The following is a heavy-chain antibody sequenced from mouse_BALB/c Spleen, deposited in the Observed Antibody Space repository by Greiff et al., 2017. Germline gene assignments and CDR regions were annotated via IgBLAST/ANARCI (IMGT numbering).Heavy chain of an antibody. CDR2: IYPGDGDT. V-gene: IGHV1-87*01. CDR1: GYTFTSYW. CDR3: ARYDYDAPFAY. Sequence: VQLQQSGAELARPGASVKLSCKASGYTFTSYWMQWVKQRPGQGLEWIGAIYPGDGDTRYTQKFKGKATLTADKSSTTAYMQLSSLASEDSAVYYCARYDYDAPFAYWGQGTLVTVSA. J-gene: IGHJ3*01. D-gene: IGHD2-4*01.